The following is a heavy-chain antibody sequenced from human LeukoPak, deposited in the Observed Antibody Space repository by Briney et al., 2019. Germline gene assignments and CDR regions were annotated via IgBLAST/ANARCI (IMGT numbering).Heavy chain of an antibody. CDR2: IDPNSGGT. Sequence: ASVNVSCKASGYTFTDYYMHWVRQAPGQGLEWMGWIDPNSGGTNYAQKFQGRVTMTRDTSISTAYMELSSLRSGDTAMYYCTRALGSDYWGQGTLVTVSS. CDR1: GYTFTDYY. V-gene: IGHV1-2*02. J-gene: IGHJ4*02. CDR3: TRALGSDY. D-gene: IGHD1-26*01.